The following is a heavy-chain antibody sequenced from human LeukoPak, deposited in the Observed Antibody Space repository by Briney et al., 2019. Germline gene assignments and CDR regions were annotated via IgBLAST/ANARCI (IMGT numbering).Heavy chain of an antibody. D-gene: IGHD1-26*01. J-gene: IGHJ4*02. CDR2: ISGSGGST. V-gene: IGHV3-23*01. CDR3: AKDRSRMGSYSVGFDY. CDR1: GFTFSSYA. Sequence: GGSVRLSCAASGFTFSSYAMRWVRQAPGKGLEGVSAISGSGGSTYYADSVKGRFTISRDNSKDTLYLQMNSLRAEDTAVYYCAKDRSRMGSYSVGFDYWGQGTLVTVSS.